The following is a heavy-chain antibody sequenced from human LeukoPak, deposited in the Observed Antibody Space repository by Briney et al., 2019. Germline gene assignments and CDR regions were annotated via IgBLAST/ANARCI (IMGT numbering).Heavy chain of an antibody. CDR3: ARGDPHADL. CDR1: GFDLSTYE. Sequence: GGSLRLSCAASGFDLSTYEMNWVRQAPGKGLEWIADITISGHTKNYADSVKGRFTISRDNARTSLYLQMNSLRVEDTGVYYCARGDPHADLWGQGALVTVSS. CDR2: ITISGHTK. J-gene: IGHJ5*02. V-gene: IGHV3-48*03.